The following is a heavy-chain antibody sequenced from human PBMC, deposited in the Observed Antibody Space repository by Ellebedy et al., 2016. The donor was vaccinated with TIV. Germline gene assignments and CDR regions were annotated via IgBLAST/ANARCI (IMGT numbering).Heavy chain of an antibody. V-gene: IGHV3-53*01. CDR2: IYSSGGT. Sequence: GESLKISCVASGFTVSNHYMRWVRQAPGKGLEWVSLIYSSGGTPYTDSVKGRFTISIDNSKNTLYLKMNNLRAEDTAVYYCTNRPRAWGQGTLVTVSS. CDR3: TNRPRA. J-gene: IGHJ5*02. CDR1: GFTVSNHY.